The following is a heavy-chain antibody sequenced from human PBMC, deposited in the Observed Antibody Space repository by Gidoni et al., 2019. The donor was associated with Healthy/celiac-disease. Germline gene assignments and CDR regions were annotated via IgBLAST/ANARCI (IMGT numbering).Heavy chain of an antibody. J-gene: IGHJ4*02. CDR1: GFTFSSYG. CDR2: IRYDGSNK. Sequence: QVQLVASGGGVVQPGGSLSLSCAASGFTFSSYGMHWVRQAPGKGLEWVAFIRYDGSNKYYADSGKGRFTISRDNSKNTLYLQMNSLRAEDTAVYYCAKALDYWGQGTLVTVSS. CDR3: AKALDY. V-gene: IGHV3-30*02.